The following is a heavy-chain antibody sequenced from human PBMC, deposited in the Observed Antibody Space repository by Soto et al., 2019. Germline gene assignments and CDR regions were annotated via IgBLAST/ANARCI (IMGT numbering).Heavy chain of an antibody. V-gene: IGHV3-15*07. CDR2: IKSKTDGGTT. J-gene: IGHJ6*02. CDR3: TTESPRYFDWLPDYYYGMDV. Sequence: GGSLRLSCAASGFTFSNAWMNWVRQAPGKGLEWVGRIKSKTDGGTTDYAAPVKGRFTISRDDSKNTLYLQMNSLKTEDTAVYYCTTESPRYFDWLPDYYYGMDVWGQGTTVTVSS. CDR1: GFTFSNAW. D-gene: IGHD3-9*01.